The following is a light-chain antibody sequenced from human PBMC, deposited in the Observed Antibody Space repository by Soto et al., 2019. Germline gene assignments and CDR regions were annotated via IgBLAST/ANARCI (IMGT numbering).Light chain of an antibody. V-gene: IGKV3-20*01. CDR3: HQYGSSPQT. J-gene: IGKJ1*01. Sequence: EIVMTQSPVTLSVSPGERATLSCRASQSVSNNYLAWYQQKPGQAPRLLIYGASNRATGIPDRFSGSGSGTDFTLTISRLEPEDFAVFYCHQYGSSPQTFGQGTKVDIK. CDR2: GAS. CDR1: QSVSNNY.